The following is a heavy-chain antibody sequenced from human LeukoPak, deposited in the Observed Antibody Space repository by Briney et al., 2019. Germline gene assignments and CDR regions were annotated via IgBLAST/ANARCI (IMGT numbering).Heavy chain of an antibody. Sequence: ASVKVSCKASGYTFTSYGISWVRQASGQGLEWMGWISAYNGNTDYAQKFQGRVTMTTDTSTSTAYMELRSLRSDDTAVYYCARDSVAGQRGYFQHWGQGTLVTVSS. D-gene: IGHD6-19*01. CDR3: ARDSVAGQRGYFQH. CDR1: GYTFTSYG. V-gene: IGHV1-18*01. J-gene: IGHJ1*01. CDR2: ISAYNGNT.